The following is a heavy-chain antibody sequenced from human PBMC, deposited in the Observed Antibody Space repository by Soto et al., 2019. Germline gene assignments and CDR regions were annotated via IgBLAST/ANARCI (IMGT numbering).Heavy chain of an antibody. D-gene: IGHD6-19*01. CDR1: GYTFTSYG. CDR2: ISAYNGNT. Sequence: ASVKVSCKASGYTFTSYGISWVRQAPGQGLEWMGWISAYNGNTNYAQKLQGRVTMTTDTSTSTAYMELRSLRSDDTAVYYCTRVVSTKHWLVDYYYYGMDVWGQGTTVTVSS. J-gene: IGHJ6*02. CDR3: TRVVSTKHWLVDYYYYGMDV. V-gene: IGHV1-18*01.